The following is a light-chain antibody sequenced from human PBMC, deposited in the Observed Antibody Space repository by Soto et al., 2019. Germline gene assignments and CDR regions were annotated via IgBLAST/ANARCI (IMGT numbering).Light chain of an antibody. Sequence: EIVLTQSPGTLSLSPGERATLSCRASQSVSSSYLAWYQQKPGQAPRLLIYGASSRATGIPDRFSGSGSGTDFTLTISRLEPEDFATYYCQQVNSYPPLTFGPGTKVDIK. CDR2: GAS. CDR1: QSVSSSY. V-gene: IGKV3-20*01. J-gene: IGKJ3*01. CDR3: QQVNSYPPLT.